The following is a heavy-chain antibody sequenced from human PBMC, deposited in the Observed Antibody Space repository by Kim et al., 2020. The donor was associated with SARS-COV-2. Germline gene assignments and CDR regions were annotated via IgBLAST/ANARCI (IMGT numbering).Heavy chain of an antibody. CDR3: AAWGGPRQNFLIGLFHY. Sequence: ASVKVSCKASGYTFTGYYMHWVRQAPGQGLEWMGWINPNTGDTNYAQKFQGRVAMTRDTSITTAYIDLSRLTSDDTAVYYCAAWGGPRQNFLIGLFHYWGQGTLVTGSS. D-gene: IGHD3-16*01. V-gene: IGHV1-2*02. CDR2: INPNTGDT. CDR1: GYTFTGYY. J-gene: IGHJ4*02.